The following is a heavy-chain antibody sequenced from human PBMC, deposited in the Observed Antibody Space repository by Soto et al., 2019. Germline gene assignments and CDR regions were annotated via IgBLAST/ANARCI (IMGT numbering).Heavy chain of an antibody. D-gene: IGHD5-12*01. Sequence: SETLSLPCTVSGGSISSSSYYWGWIRQPPGKGLEWIGSIYYSGSTYYNPSLKSRVTISVDTSKNQFSLKLSSVTAADTAVYYCARQADGYNSGGGSDFDYWGQGTLVTVSS. CDR1: GGSISSSSYY. CDR3: ARQADGYNSGGGSDFDY. J-gene: IGHJ4*02. CDR2: IYYSGST. V-gene: IGHV4-39*01.